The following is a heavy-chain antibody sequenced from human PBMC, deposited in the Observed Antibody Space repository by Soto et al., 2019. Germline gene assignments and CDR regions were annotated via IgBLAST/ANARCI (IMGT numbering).Heavy chain of an antibody. J-gene: IGHJ6*02. Sequence: QVHLQESGPGLVKPSGTLTLTCAVSGGSITSNNWWTWVRQPPGMGLEWIGETYHSGGTNYNPSLNSRVTLSVDKSYSLFSLNMTSMTAADTDVYFCAKRCTAMCTFVHAYALDVWGQGTTVTVSS. V-gene: IGHV4-4*02. CDR3: AKRCTAMCTFVHAYALDV. CDR2: TYHSGGT. D-gene: IGHD5-18*01. CDR1: GGSITSNNW.